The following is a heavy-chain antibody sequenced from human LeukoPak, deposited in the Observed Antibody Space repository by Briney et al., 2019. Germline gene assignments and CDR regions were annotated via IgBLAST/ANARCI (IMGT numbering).Heavy chain of an antibody. D-gene: IGHD3-3*01. V-gene: IGHV1-8*03. CDR1: GYTFTSYD. CDR3: ARAAITIFGVVIKDDNWFDP. J-gene: IGHJ5*02. Sequence: ASVKVSCKASGYTFTSYDINWVRQATGQGLEWMGWMNPNSGNTGYAQKFQGRVTITRNTSISTAYMELSSLRSEDTAVYYCARAAITIFGVVIKDDNWFDPWGQGTLVTVSS. CDR2: MNPNSGNT.